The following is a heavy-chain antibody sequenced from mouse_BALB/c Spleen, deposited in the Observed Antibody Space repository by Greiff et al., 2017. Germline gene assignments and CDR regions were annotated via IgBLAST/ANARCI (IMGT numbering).Heavy chain of an antibody. J-gene: IGHJ4*01. Sequence: VQLQQSGPGLVKPSQSLSLTCTVTGYSITSDYAWNWIRQFPGNKLEWMGYISYSGSTSYNPSLKSRISITRDTSKNQFFLQLNSVTTEDTATYYCARRGIYSYAMDYWGQGTSVTVSS. CDR1: GYSITSDYA. CDR3: ARRGIYSYAMDY. CDR2: ISYSGST. V-gene: IGHV3-2*02. D-gene: IGHD2-1*01.